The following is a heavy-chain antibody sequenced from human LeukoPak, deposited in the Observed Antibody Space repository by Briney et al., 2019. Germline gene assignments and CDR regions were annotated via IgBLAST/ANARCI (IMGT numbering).Heavy chain of an antibody. CDR3: ATYRQVLLPFES. J-gene: IGHJ4*02. D-gene: IGHD2-8*02. Sequence: GGSLRLSCAASGFTFNSYDIHWVRQPPGKGLEWVSSIFPSGGEIHYADSVRGRFTISRDNSKSTLSLQMNSLRAEDTAIYYCATYRQVLLPFESWGQGTLVTVSS. CDR2: IFPSGGEI. CDR1: GFTFNSYD. V-gene: IGHV3-23*01.